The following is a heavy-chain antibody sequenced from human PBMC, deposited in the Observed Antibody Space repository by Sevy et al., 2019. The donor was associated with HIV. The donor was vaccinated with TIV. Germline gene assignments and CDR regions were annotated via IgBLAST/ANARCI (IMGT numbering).Heavy chain of an antibody. Sequence: GGSLRLSCAASGFTFSSYAMHWVRQAPGKGLEWVAVISYDGSNKYYADSVKGRFTISRDNSKNTLYLQMNSLRAEDTAVYYCARSIDDSSGYIHYWGQGTLVTVSS. CDR1: GFTFSSYA. D-gene: IGHD3-22*01. CDR2: ISYDGSNK. V-gene: IGHV3-30-3*01. J-gene: IGHJ4*02. CDR3: ARSIDDSSGYIHY.